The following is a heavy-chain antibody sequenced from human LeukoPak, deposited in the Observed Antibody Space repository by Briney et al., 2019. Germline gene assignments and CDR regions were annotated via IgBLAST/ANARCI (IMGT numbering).Heavy chain of an antibody. Sequence: GGSLRLSCAASGFTFSSYGMHWVRQAPGKGLEWVAVISYDGSNKYYADSVKGRFTISRDNSKNTLYLQMDSLRAEDTAVYYCAKDSSSWFDPWGQGTLVTVSS. CDR3: AKDSSSWFDP. CDR2: ISYDGSNK. CDR1: GFTFSSYG. J-gene: IGHJ5*02. D-gene: IGHD6-13*01. V-gene: IGHV3-30*18.